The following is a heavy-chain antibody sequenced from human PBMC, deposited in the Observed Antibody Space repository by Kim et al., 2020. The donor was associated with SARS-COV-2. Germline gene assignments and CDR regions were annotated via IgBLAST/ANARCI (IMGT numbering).Heavy chain of an antibody. CDR1: GGSISSSSCY. CDR3: ARHTTPWLVYSLWFHP. D-gene: IGHD6-19*01. CDR2: ICYSGNT. J-gene: IGHJ5*02. V-gene: IGHV4-39*01. Sequence: SETLSLTCTVSGGSISSSSCYWVWNRQPPGQGREGIVSICYSGNTYYNPSIRIRITIAVDTYQNQFSLKLISVTAADTAEYYCARHTTPWLVYSLWFHP.